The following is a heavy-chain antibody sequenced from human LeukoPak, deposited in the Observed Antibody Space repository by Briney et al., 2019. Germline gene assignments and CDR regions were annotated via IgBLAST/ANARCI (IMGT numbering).Heavy chain of an antibody. CDR2: IDSGRGSST. Sequence: GGSLRLSCAASGFTFRSYEMNWVRQAPGKGLEWVSYIDSGRGSSTNYADSVKGRFTISRDNAKNSLYLQMNSLRVEDTAIYYCARDLVAGTGNWFDPWGQGTLVTVSS. J-gene: IGHJ5*02. V-gene: IGHV3-48*03. CDR3: ARDLVAGTGNWFDP. D-gene: IGHD6-19*01. CDR1: GFTFRSYE.